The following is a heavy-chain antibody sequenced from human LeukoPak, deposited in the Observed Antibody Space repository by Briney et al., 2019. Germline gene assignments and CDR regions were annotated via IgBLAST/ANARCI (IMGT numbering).Heavy chain of an antibody. CDR2: IYYSGRT. CDR1: GGSFNSGGYY. CDR3: ARSSDYGDYD. D-gene: IGHD4-17*01. Sequence: SQTLSLTCTVSGGSFNSGGYYWTWIRQHPGTGLEWLGYIYYSGRTYYNPSLKSRITISLDTSKNQFSLNPTSVSAADTAFYFCARSSDYGDYDWGQGTLITVSS. J-gene: IGHJ4*02. V-gene: IGHV4-31*03.